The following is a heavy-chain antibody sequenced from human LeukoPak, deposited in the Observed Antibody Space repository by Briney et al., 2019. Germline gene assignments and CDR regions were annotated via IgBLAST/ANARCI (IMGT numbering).Heavy chain of an antibody. V-gene: IGHV4-30-4*01. Sequence: SETLSLTCTVSGGSISSADDYWSWIRQPPGKGLEWIGYIYYSGSTYYNSSLKSRLTISVDTSKNQFSLKPTSVTAADTAVYYCARDQIVGAILDYWGQGILVTVSS. CDR2: IYYSGST. D-gene: IGHD1-26*01. J-gene: IGHJ4*02. CDR1: GGSISSADDY. CDR3: ARDQIVGAILDY.